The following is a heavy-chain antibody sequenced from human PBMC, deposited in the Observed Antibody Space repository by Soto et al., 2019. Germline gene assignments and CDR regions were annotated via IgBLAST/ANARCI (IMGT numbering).Heavy chain of an antibody. J-gene: IGHJ5*01. D-gene: IGHD2-15*01. CDR2: IYWDDDK. CDR1: GFSLSTGGVG. CDR3: AKRNVEVVGGSTNTFDS. Sequence: QITLKESGPTLVKPTQTLTLTCTFSGFSLSTGGVGVGWIRQPPGKALEWLALIYWDDDKRYRTSLQNRLTINADPSSNQVVLSMSNMGPDDTATYYCAKRNVEVVGGSTNTFDSWGQGALVTVSS. V-gene: IGHV2-5*02.